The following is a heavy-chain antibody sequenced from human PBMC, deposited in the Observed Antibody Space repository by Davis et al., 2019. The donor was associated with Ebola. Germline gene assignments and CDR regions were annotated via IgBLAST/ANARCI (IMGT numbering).Heavy chain of an antibody. CDR3: ARDSGYSYGAGYYGMDV. CDR1: GGTFSSYA. CDR2: IIPILGIA. Sequence: SVKVSCRASGGTFSSYAISWVRQAPGQGLEWMGRIIPILGIANYAQKFQGRVTITADKSTSTAYMELSSLRSEDTAVYYCARDSGYSYGAGYYGMDVWGQGTTVTVSS. D-gene: IGHD5-18*01. V-gene: IGHV1-69*04. J-gene: IGHJ6*02.